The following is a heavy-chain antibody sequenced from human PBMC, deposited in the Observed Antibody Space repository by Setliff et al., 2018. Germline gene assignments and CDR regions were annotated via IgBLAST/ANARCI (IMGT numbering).Heavy chain of an antibody. V-gene: IGHV1-8*02. D-gene: IGHD5-18*01. CDR3: ARRVGSVGIQLPDY. CDR2: MNPNSGNT. CDR1: GYTFTSYD. Sequence: ASVKVSCKASGYTFTSYDINWVRQATGQGLEWMGWMNPNSGNTGYAQKCQGRVTMTRNTSISTAYMELSSLRSEDTAVYYCARRVGSVGIQLPDYWGQGTLVTVSS. J-gene: IGHJ4*02.